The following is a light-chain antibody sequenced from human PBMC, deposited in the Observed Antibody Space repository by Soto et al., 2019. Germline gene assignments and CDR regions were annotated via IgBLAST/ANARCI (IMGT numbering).Light chain of an antibody. Sequence: DIRMTQSPSSLSASVGDSVTITCRASQGIMTYLNWYQLKPGKPPRLLIYAASSLQSGVPSRFSGSGSGTDFTLTISSLQPEDFATYSCQQSYNSPQTFGRGTKVDIK. CDR1: QGIMTY. CDR2: AAS. CDR3: QQSYNSPQT. V-gene: IGKV1-39*01. J-gene: IGKJ1*01.